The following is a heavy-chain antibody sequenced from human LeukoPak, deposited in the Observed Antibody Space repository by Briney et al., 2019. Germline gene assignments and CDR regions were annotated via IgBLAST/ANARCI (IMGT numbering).Heavy chain of an antibody. J-gene: IGHJ4*02. CDR3: ARVAYYYDSSGYYLFDY. Sequence: SQTLSLTCTVSGGSISSGSYYWGWIRQPPGKGLEWIGSIYYSGSTYYNPPLKSRVTISVDTSKNQFSLKLSSVTAADTAVYYCARVAYYYDSSGYYLFDYWGQGTLVTVSS. V-gene: IGHV4-39*07. D-gene: IGHD3-22*01. CDR1: GGSISSGSYY. CDR2: IYYSGST.